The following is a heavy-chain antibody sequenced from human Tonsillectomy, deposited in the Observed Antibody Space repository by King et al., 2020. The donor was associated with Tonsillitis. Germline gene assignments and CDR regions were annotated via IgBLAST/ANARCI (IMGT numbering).Heavy chain of an antibody. V-gene: IGHV3-48*03. CDR2: ISGSGSTI. Sequence: VQLVESGGGLVRPGGSLRLSCAASGFTFSFYEMVWVRQAPGKGLEWVSHISGSGSTIYYADSVKGRFTISRDNAKNSLHLQMNSLRAEDTAVYYCARDDGWFDPWGQGTLVTVSS. CDR3: ARDDGWFDP. CDR1: GFTFSFYE. J-gene: IGHJ5*02.